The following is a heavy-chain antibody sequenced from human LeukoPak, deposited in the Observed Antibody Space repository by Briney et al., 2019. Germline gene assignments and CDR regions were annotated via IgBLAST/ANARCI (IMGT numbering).Heavy chain of an antibody. CDR1: GGSISSYY. J-gene: IGHJ4*02. CDR2: IYSSGNA. Sequence: SETLSLTCSVSGGSISSYYWSWIRQPPGQGLEWIGYIYSSGNANYNPSLKSRVAISVDTSKNQFSLNLSSVTAADTAVYYCARRGGYSGYEQVWGQGALVTVSS. V-gene: IGHV4-59*08. D-gene: IGHD5-12*01. CDR3: ARRGGYSGYEQV.